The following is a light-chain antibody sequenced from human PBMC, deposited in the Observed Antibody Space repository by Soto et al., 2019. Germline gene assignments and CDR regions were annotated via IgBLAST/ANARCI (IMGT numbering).Light chain of an antibody. CDR3: SSYAGSNIL. Sequence: QSVLTQPPSASGSPGQSVTISCTGTSSDVGGYNYVSWYQQHPDKAPKLMIYEVSKRPSGVPDRFSGSKSGNTASLTVSGLQAEDEADYYCSSYAGSNILFGGGTKLTVL. V-gene: IGLV2-8*01. J-gene: IGLJ2*01. CDR2: EVS. CDR1: SSDVGGYNY.